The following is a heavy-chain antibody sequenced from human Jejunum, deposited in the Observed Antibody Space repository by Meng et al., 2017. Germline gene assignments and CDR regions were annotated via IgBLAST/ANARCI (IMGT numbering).Heavy chain of an antibody. D-gene: IGHD2-21*02. J-gene: IGHJ3*02. V-gene: IGHV3-33*01. CDR2: IWYDGSTK. CDR3: AREGLEMVTGPRSDAFDM. Sequence: GGSLRLSCVVSGFTFSRFAMHWVRQAPGRGLEWVAVIWYDGSTKYYTGSVKGRFTISRDNSKNTLYLQMSSLRAEDTAVYYCAREGLEMVTGPRSDAFDMWGQGTTVTVSS. CDR1: GFTFSRFA.